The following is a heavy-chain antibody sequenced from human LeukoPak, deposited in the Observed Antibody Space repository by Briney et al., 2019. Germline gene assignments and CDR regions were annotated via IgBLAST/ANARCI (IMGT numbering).Heavy chain of an antibody. CDR3: ATTVTTRGDYYYMDV. J-gene: IGHJ6*03. D-gene: IGHD4-11*01. CDR2: IIPIFGTA. Sequence: ASVKISCKASGGTFSSYAISWVRQAPGQGLEWMGGIIPIFGTANYAQKFQGRVTITTDESTSTAYMELSSLRSEDTAVYYCATTVTTRGDYYYMDVWGKGTTVTVSS. CDR1: GGTFSSYA. V-gene: IGHV1-69*05.